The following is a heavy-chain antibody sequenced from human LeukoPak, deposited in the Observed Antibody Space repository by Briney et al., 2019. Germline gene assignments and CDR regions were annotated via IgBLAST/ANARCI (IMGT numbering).Heavy chain of an antibody. CDR3: ARPLLIGDFWSGYYQ. CDR1: GFTFSSYA. CDR2: ISYDGSNK. D-gene: IGHD3-3*01. V-gene: IGHV3-30-3*01. Sequence: GGSLRLSCAASGFTFSSYAMHWVRQAPGKGLEWVAVISYDGSNKYYADSVKGRFTISRDNSKNTLYLQMNSLRAEDTAVCYCARPLLIGDFWSGYYQWGQGTLVTVSS. J-gene: IGHJ4*02.